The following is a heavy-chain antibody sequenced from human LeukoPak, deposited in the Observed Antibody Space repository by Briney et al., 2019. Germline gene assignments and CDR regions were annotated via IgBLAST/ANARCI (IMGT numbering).Heavy chain of an antibody. Sequence: GGSLRLSCAASGFSFSSYWMHWVRQAPGKGLVWVSRINADGSSTSYADSVKGRFTISRDNAKNSLYLQMNSLRAEDTAVYYCAREFGVGATRFDYWGQGTLVTVSS. CDR3: AREFGVGATRFDY. D-gene: IGHD1-26*01. CDR1: GFSFSSYW. V-gene: IGHV3-74*01. CDR2: INADGSST. J-gene: IGHJ4*02.